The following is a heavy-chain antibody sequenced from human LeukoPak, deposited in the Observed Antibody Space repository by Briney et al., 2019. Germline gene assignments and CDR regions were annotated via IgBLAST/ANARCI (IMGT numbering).Heavy chain of an antibody. V-gene: IGHV3-66*04. D-gene: IGHD2-21*02. CDR2: IYSSDAT. J-gene: IGHJ4*02. Sequence: GGSLRLSCAASGFTLTRNHMNWVRQVPGKGLEWVSIIYSSDATYYADSVKGRFTVSRDKAKNTAYLQMNSLKTEDTAVYYCTRQGDSALNLDYWGQGTLVTVSS. CDR3: TRQGDSALNLDY. CDR1: GFTLTRNH.